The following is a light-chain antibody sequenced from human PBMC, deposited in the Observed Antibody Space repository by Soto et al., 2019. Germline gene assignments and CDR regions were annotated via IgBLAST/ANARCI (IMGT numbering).Light chain of an antibody. J-gene: IGKJ1*01. CDR1: QSISSW. CDR3: QQYNSYSRT. Sequence: DIQMTQSPSTLSASVGDRVTITCRASQSISSWLAWYQQKPGKAPKLLIYKASSLESGVRSRFSGSRSGTEFTLTISSLQPDDFAPYYCQQYNSYSRTVGQGTKVEIK. CDR2: KAS. V-gene: IGKV1-5*03.